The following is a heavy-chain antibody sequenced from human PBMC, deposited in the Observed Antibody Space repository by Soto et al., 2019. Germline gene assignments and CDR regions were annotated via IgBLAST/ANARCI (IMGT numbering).Heavy chain of an antibody. CDR2: INQDGSQR. J-gene: IGHJ4*02. CDR3: AKYTSADDY. V-gene: IGHV3-7*01. Sequence: EVRLVESGGGLVQPGGSLRLSCAGSGFNFRDYWMNWVRQAPGKGLEWVANINQDGSQRYYVDSVRGRFTISRDNAKNSLYLEMNSLSAEDTAVYYCAKYTSADDYWGQGTLVTVSS. D-gene: IGHD3-10*01. CDR1: GFNFRDYW.